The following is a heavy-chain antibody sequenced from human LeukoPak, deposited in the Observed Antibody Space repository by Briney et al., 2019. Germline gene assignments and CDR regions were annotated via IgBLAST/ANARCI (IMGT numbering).Heavy chain of an antibody. D-gene: IGHD6-13*01. CDR3: AKDPSSSSWYYFDY. Sequence: GGSLRLSCAASGFTFSSYGMHWVRQAPDEGLEWVAFIQYNGSNIYYGDSVKGRFTISRDNSKNTLYLQMNSLRAEDTAVYYCAKDPSSSSWYYFDYWGQGTLVTVSS. CDR1: GFTFSSYG. CDR2: IQYNGSNI. J-gene: IGHJ4*02. V-gene: IGHV3-30*02.